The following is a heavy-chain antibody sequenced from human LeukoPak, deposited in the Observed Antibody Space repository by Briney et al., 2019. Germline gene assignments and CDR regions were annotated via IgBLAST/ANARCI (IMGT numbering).Heavy chain of an antibody. D-gene: IGHD2-15*01. CDR1: GFTFNSYW. CDR2: INQGGSVK. CDR3: ASRATRFDY. J-gene: IGHJ4*02. V-gene: IGHV3-7*01. Sequence: GGSLRLSCAASGFTFNSYWMTWVRQAPGRGLEWVAHINQGGSVKYYVDSVKGRFTISRDNPKNSLYLQMNSLRAEDTAVYYCASRATRFDYWGQGTLVTASS.